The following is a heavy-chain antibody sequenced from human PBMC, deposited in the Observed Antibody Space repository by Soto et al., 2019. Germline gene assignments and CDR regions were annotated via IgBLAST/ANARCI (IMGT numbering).Heavy chain of an antibody. V-gene: IGHV4-30-2*01. CDR3: ARDGGYGYGYFDY. CDR2: IYHSGST. CDR1: GGSISSGGYS. D-gene: IGHD5-18*01. J-gene: IGHJ4*02. Sequence: SETLSLTCAVSGGSISSGGYSWSWIRQPPGKGLEWIGYIYHSGSTYYNPSLKSRVTISVDRSKNQFSLKLSSVTAADTAVYYCARDGGYGYGYFDYWGQGTLVTVSS.